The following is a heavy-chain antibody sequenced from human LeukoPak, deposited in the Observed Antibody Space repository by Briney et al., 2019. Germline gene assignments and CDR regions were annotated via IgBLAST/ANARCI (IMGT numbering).Heavy chain of an antibody. D-gene: IGHD5-18*01. J-gene: IGHJ4*02. Sequence: GGSLRLSGAASGFTFSSYAMSWVRQAPGKGLEWVSAISGSGGSTYYADSVKGRFTISRDNSKNTLYLQMNSLRAEDTAVYYCAKDRRRYSYGSLFDYWGQGTLVTVSS. CDR1: GFTFSSYA. V-gene: IGHV3-23*01. CDR3: AKDRRRYSYGSLFDY. CDR2: ISGSGGST.